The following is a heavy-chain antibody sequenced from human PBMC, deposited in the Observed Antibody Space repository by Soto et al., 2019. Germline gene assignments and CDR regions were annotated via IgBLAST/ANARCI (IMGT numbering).Heavy chain of an antibody. CDR3: AKDKSPKSFGDASAQGSPSFDFDY. Sequence: EVQLLESGGGLVQPGGSLRLSCAASGFTFSSYAMSWVRQAPGKGLEWVSAISGSGGSTYYADSVKGRFTISRDNSKNTLYLQMNSLRAEDTAVYYCAKDKSPKSFGDASAQGSPSFDFDYWGQGTLVTVSS. V-gene: IGHV3-23*01. CDR2: ISGSGGST. D-gene: IGHD3-10*01. J-gene: IGHJ4*02. CDR1: GFTFSSYA.